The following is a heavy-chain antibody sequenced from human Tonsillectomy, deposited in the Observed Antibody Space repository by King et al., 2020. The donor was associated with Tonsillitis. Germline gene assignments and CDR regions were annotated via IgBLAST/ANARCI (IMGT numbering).Heavy chain of an antibody. CDR1: GFTFSSYW. CDR2: IKQDGSEK. CDR3: ARDRYDFWSGYYEDPIPFDP. V-gene: IGHV3-7*01. Sequence: VQLVESGGGLVQPGGSLRLSCAASGFTFSSYWMSWVRQAPGKGLEWVANIKQDGSEKYYVDSVKGRFTISRDNAKNSLYLQMNSLRAEDTAVYYCARDRYDFWSGYYEDPIPFDPWGQGTLVTVSS. D-gene: IGHD3-3*01. J-gene: IGHJ5*02.